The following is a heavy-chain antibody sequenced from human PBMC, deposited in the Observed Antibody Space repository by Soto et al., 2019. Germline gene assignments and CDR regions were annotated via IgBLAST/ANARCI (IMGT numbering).Heavy chain of an antibody. D-gene: IGHD6-19*01. J-gene: IGHJ4*02. CDR2: ITDSGYTA. CDR1: GXSFGTFV. CDR3: AKNGQWLATPPEA. V-gene: IGHV3-23*01. Sequence: LRLSFAASGXSFGTFVMTWFRQAPGGGLEWVASITDSGYTASYAETVEGRFTVSRDNSKNKLHLQMNDLRAEDTATYYCAKNGQWLATPPEAWGQGTLVTVSS.